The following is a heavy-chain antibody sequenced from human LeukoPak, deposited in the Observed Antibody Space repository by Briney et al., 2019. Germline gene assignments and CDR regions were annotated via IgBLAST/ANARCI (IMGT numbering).Heavy chain of an antibody. CDR3: VGGKPDADYFYY. CDR2: IYHSGSN. D-gene: IGHD1-14*01. J-gene: IGHJ4*02. V-gene: IGHV4-34*01. CDR1: GGSLSGYY. Sequence: SETLSLTCAVPGGSLSGYYWRWLRQPPGKGLEWVGEIYHSGSNNYNPSLKRRVSISVDTFKNTLSLKLRSVTDADTAVYNCVGGKPDADYFYYWGQGTLVTVSS.